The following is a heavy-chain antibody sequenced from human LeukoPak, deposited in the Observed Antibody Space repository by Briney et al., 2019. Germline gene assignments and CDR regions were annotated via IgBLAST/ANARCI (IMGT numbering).Heavy chain of an antibody. CDR1: GGSISSYY. D-gene: IGHD3-22*01. Sequence: KPSETLSLTCTVSGGSISSYYWSWIRQPPGKGLEWIGYIYYSGSTNYNPSLKSRVTISVDTSKDQFSLKLSSVTAADTAVYYCARLSPLYYYDSSGHYYVSAFDIWGQGTMATVSS. V-gene: IGHV4-59*08. CDR3: ARLSPLYYYDSSGHYYVSAFDI. J-gene: IGHJ3*02. CDR2: IYYSGST.